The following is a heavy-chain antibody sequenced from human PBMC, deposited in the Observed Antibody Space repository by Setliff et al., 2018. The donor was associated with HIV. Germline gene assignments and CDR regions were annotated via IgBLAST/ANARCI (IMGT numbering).Heavy chain of an antibody. J-gene: IGHJ4*02. CDR2: LSEGGYDT. CDR3: ANGAVPAAIGGYYFDS. Sequence: GGSLRLSCAASGFTFSRYPMSWVRQAPGKGLEWVSSLSEGGYDTYYADSVKGRFTISRDNSKNTLYLQMNSLRAEDTAVYFCANGAVPAAIGGYYFDSWGQGTLVTVSS. D-gene: IGHD2-2*01. CDR1: GFTFSRYP. V-gene: IGHV3-23*01.